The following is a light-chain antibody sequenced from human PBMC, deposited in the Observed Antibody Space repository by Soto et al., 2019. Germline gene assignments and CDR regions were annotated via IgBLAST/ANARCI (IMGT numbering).Light chain of an antibody. V-gene: IGLV2-14*01. CDR1: SADIGFYDY. CDR2: GVT. CDR3: SSYSTSFFYV. J-gene: IGLJ1*01. Sequence: QLVLTQPASVSGSPGQSITISCTGTSADIGFYDYVSWYQQYPGKAPNLLIYGVTYRPSGISYRFSGSKSGSTASLTISGLRDEDDADYYCSSYSTSFFYVFGTGTKLTVL.